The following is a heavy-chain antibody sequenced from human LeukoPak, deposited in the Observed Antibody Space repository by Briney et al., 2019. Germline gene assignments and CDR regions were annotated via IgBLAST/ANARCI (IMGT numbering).Heavy chain of an antibody. D-gene: IGHD2-15*01. Sequence: PGGSLRLSCIGTGFTFSSDAMGWVRQAPGKGLEWVSGISGSGGGTYYADSVKGLFTISRDDSKNTLYLQMNSLRVEDTAVYYCAKDRGRTWVQVANWGQGTLVTVSS. CDR2: ISGSGGGT. CDR1: GFTFSSDA. CDR3: AKDRGRTWVQVAN. V-gene: IGHV3-23*01. J-gene: IGHJ4*02.